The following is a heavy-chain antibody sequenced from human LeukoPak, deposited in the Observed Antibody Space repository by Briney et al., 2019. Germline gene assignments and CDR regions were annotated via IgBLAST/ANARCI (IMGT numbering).Heavy chain of an antibody. CDR3: AKDAQRGFDFSNSLES. Sequence: GKSPRLSCATSGFTFSHYGMHWVRQAPGKGLEWVAVIWSDGTDKYYGDSVKGRFTISRDNSKNTVYLQMNSLRVEDTAVYYCAKDAQRGFDFSNSLESWGQGTLVTVSS. CDR1: GFTFSHYG. V-gene: IGHV3-33*06. D-gene: IGHD4-11*01. J-gene: IGHJ4*02. CDR2: IWSDGTDK.